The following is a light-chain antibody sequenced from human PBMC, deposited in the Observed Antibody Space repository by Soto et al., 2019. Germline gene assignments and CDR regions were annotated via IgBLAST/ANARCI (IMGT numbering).Light chain of an antibody. CDR2: GAS. V-gene: IGKV3D-20*02. CDR1: QNFGSSY. Sequence: EVVLTQSPDTVSLSPGERATLFCRASQNFGSSYLAWYKQKRGQAPRFLIYGASSRATGIPDRFSVIGSGTEFTLTIRSLQSEDFAVYDCQQRSNSVTFGQWTRLEIK. J-gene: IGKJ5*01. CDR3: QQRSNSVT.